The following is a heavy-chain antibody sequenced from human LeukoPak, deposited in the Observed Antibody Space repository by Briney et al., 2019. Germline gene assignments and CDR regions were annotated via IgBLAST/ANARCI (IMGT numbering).Heavy chain of an antibody. Sequence: SETLSLTCTVSGGSISSGSYYWSWIRQPAGKGLEWIGRIYTSGSTNYNPSLKSRVTISVDTSKNQFSLKLSFVTAADTAVYYCARDTSYSEFYYYYYYMDVWGKGTTVTISS. CDR2: IYTSGST. CDR1: GGSISSGSYY. CDR3: ARDTSYSEFYYYYYYMDV. D-gene: IGHD1-26*01. V-gene: IGHV4-61*02. J-gene: IGHJ6*03.